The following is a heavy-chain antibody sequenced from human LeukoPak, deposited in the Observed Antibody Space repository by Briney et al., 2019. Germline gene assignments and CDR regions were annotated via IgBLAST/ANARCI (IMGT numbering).Heavy chain of an antibody. CDR3: ARARSGYDLGYYYYYMDV. D-gene: IGHD5-12*01. Sequence: PSETLSLTCAVYGGSFTGYYWNWIRQSPGKGLEWIGEVNHGETTNYNPSLKSRVTISVDTSKNQFSLKLSSVTAADTAVYYCARARSGYDLGYYYYYMDVWGKGTTVTVSS. CDR2: VNHGETT. V-gene: IGHV4-34*01. J-gene: IGHJ6*03. CDR1: GGSFTGYY.